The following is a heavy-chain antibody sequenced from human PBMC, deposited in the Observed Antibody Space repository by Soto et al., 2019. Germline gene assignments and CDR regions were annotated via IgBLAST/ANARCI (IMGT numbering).Heavy chain of an antibody. CDR2: IDPSGGVT. Sequence: ASVKVSCKASGYTFTKFHIHWVRQAPGQGLEWMGMIDPSGGVTRDAQRFQGRITMTSDTSTSSVYMELRGLTSEDTAVYYCAKEVYYDYVWGSYRYTSHFDYWGQGTLVTVSS. CDR3: AKEVYYDYVWGSYRYTSHFDY. J-gene: IGHJ4*02. V-gene: IGHV1-46*01. CDR1: GYTFTKFH. D-gene: IGHD3-16*02.